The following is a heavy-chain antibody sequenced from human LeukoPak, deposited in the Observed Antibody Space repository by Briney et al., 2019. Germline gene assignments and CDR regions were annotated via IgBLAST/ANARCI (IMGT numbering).Heavy chain of an antibody. CDR3: ARASTSGWDGFDH. D-gene: IGHD6-19*01. J-gene: IGHJ4*02. Sequence: QAGGSLRLSCAASGFTVSGNYMSWVRQAPGRGLEWVSVVHSGGNTYYADSVKGRFAISGGNSKNTLYLQMNSLRAEDTAVYFCARASTSGWDGFDHWGQGTLVTVSS. CDR1: GFTVSGNY. CDR2: VHSGGNT. V-gene: IGHV3-53*01.